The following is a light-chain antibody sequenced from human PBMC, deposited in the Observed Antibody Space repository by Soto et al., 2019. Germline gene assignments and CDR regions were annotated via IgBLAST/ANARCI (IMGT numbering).Light chain of an antibody. J-gene: IGKJ4*01. Sequence: DIQMTQSPSTLSASVGDRVTLTCRARQSLNSELAWYQQKPGKAPNLLIYQASSLKGGVPSRFTGTGSGTEFTFTISSLQPGDSATYYCQQYNDYPLTFGGGTKVEIK. CDR2: QAS. CDR3: QQYNDYPLT. CDR1: QSLNSE. V-gene: IGKV1-5*03.